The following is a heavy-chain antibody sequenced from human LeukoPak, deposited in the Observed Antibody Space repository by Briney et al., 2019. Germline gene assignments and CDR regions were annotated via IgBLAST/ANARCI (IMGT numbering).Heavy chain of an antibody. Sequence: ASVKVSCKASGYTFTGFYIHWVRQAPGHGLEWMGWINPNSGGTNYAQKFQGRVTMTRDTSISTAYMELSRLRSDDTAVYCCARDPHPLIVGATSFDYWGQRTLVTVSS. D-gene: IGHD1-26*01. V-gene: IGHV1-2*02. CDR3: ARDPHPLIVGATSFDY. J-gene: IGHJ4*02. CDR2: INPNSGGT. CDR1: GYTFTGFY.